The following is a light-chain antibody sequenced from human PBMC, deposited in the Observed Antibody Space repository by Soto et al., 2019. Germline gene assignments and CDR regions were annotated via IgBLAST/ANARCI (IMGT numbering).Light chain of an antibody. CDR1: SSNIGRNS. Sequence: QAVVTQAPSASGTPGQRVTISCSGSSSNIGRNSVYWYQQLPGTAPKLLIYRDNQRPSGVPDRFSGSKSGTSASLAISGLRSEDEAAYYCATWDDSLTSPRVFGGGTKLTVL. CDR2: RDN. CDR3: ATWDDSLTSPRV. J-gene: IGLJ3*02. V-gene: IGLV1-47*01.